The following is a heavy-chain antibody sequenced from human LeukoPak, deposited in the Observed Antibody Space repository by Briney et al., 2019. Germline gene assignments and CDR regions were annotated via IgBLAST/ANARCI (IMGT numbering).Heavy chain of an antibody. V-gene: IGHV3-7*01. CDR1: GFTFSGAW. J-gene: IGHJ4*02. CDR3: ARHVGISF. CDR2: IREEGTEK. Sequence: GGSLRLSCTASGFTFSGAWMTWVRQAAGKGLEWVANIREEGTEKNYVDSVKGRFTISRDNAKNSLFLQMSNLRDDDTAIYYCARHVGISFWGQGTLVTVSS. D-gene: IGHD7-27*01.